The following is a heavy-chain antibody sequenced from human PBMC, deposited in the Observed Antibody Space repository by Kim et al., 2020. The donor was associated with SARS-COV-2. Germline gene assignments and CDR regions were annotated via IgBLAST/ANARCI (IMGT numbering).Heavy chain of an antibody. CDR2: IYYSGST. CDR1: GGSISSGGYY. Sequence: SETLSLTCTVSGGSISSGGYYWSWIRQHPGKGLEWIGYIYYSGSTYYNPSLKSRVTISVDTSKNQFSLKLSSVTAADTAVYYCARVEGITIFGVVIIGAFDIWGQGTMVTVS. J-gene: IGHJ3*02. D-gene: IGHD3-3*01. CDR3: ARVEGITIFGVVIIGAFDI. V-gene: IGHV4-31*03.